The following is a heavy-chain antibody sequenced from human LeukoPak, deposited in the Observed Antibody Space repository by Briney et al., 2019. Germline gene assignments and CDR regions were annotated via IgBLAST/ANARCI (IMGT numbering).Heavy chain of an antibody. CDR3: ARGLYYDSNNRLGY. V-gene: IGHV1-2*02. CDR1: GYTFNNYF. Sequence: ASVKVSCKASGYTFNNYFIYWVRLAPGQGLEWMGWINPNTGVTNYGQQFQGRVTLTRDTSINTAYMEVSALISDDTAVYYCARGLYYDSNNRLGYWGQGTLVTVSS. D-gene: IGHD3-22*01. J-gene: IGHJ4*02. CDR2: INPNTGVT.